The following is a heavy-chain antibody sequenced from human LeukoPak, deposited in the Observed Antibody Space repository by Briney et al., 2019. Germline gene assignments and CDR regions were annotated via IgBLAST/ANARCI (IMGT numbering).Heavy chain of an antibody. V-gene: IGHV3-15*01. CDR2: IKTKTDGGTT. CDR1: GFTFSNAW. Sequence: PGGSLRLSCAVSGFTFSNAWMAWVRQAPGKGLEWIGHIKTKTDGGTTDYAAPVKGRFTISRDDSKNTLFLQMNSLKTEDTALYFCATVVRTSKWGLSPHFDYWGQGTLLTVSS. J-gene: IGHJ4*02. D-gene: IGHD3-3*02. CDR3: ATVVRTSKWGLSPHFDY.